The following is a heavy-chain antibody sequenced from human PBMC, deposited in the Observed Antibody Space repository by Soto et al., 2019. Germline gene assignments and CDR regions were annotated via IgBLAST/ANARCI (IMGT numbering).Heavy chain of an antibody. CDR2: IYPGDSDT. J-gene: IGHJ4*02. V-gene: IGHV5-51*01. CDR1: TYTFTSYW. D-gene: IGHD3-22*01. Sequence: GESLKISFKGSTYTFTSYWIAWVRQMPGKGLEWMGLIYPGDSDTKYSPSFQGQVTISADKSISTAYLRWSSLKASDTAMYYCATLSYYDSYSGFDYWGQGTPVTVSS. CDR3: ATLSYYDSYSGFDY.